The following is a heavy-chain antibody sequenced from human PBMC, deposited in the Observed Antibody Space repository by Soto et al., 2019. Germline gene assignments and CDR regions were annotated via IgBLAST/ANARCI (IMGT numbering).Heavy chain of an antibody. D-gene: IGHD6-19*01. CDR1: GFTFSSSW. V-gene: IGHV3-74*01. J-gene: IGHJ5*01. CDR3: ARAGYSSGWYEWFDS. Sequence: EVHLVESGGGLVQPGGSLRLSCAASGFTFSSSWMHWVRQVPGKGLLRLSRINVDGSTTTYADYLKGRFTISRDNAKNTMYLQMNNLRAEDTAVYYCARAGYSSGWYEWFDSWGQGTLVTVSS. CDR2: INVDGSTT.